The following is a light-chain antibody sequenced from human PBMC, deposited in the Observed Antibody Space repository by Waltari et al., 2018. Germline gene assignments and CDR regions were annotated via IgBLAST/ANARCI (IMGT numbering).Light chain of an antibody. CDR3: LQHHSYPLT. CDR1: QGMRND. Sequence: DIQITQSPSSPSASVGDISSITCRASQGMRNDLGWFQQKPGKAPKRLIYAASTLQSGVPSRFSGSGSGTEFTLTISSLQPEDFATYYCLQHHSYPLTFGRGTKVEIK. J-gene: IGKJ4*01. V-gene: IGKV1-17*01. CDR2: AAS.